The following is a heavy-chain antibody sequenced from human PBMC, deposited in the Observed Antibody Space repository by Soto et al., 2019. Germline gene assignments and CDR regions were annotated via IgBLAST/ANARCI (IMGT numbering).Heavy chain of an antibody. CDR3: ARARMVRGIIYYYGMDV. Sequence: QVQLQESGPGLVKSSQTLSLTCTVSGGSISSDGNYWSWIRQHPGKGLEWIGYIYYSGSTNYNPSIKSRVTISVETSKNQFSLKLNSVTAADTAVYYCARARMVRGIIYYYGMDVWGQGTTVTVSS. J-gene: IGHJ6*02. CDR2: IYYSGST. D-gene: IGHD3-10*01. V-gene: IGHV4-31*03. CDR1: GGSISSDGNY.